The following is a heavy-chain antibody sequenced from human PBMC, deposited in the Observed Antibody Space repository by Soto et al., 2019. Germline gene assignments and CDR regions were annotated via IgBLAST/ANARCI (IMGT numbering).Heavy chain of an antibody. J-gene: IGHJ4*02. CDR3: ARGLRFLEWFDY. D-gene: IGHD3-3*01. V-gene: IGHV1-8*01. Sequence: ASVKVSCKASGYTFTSYDINWVRQATGQGLEWMGWMNPNSGNTGYAQKFQGRVTMTRNTSISTAYMELSSLRSEDTAVYYCARGLRFLEWFDYWGQGTLVTVS. CDR2: MNPNSGNT. CDR1: GYTFTSYD.